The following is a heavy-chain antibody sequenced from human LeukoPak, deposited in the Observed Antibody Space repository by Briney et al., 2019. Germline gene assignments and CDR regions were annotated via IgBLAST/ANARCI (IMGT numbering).Heavy chain of an antibody. Sequence: GGSLRLSCAASGFTFSTSWMSWVRQVPGKGLEWVAVIWYEANNNYYADSVKGRFTISRDNSKNALYLQMNSLRAEDTAVYYCASPGRAGTTLPFDYWGQGTLVTVSA. CDR1: GFTFSTSW. D-gene: IGHD1-1*01. CDR3: ASPGRAGTTLPFDY. V-gene: IGHV3-33*08. J-gene: IGHJ4*02. CDR2: IWYEANNN.